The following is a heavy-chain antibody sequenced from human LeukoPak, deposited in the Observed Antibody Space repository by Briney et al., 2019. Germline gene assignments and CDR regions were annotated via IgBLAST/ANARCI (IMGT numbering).Heavy chain of an antibody. Sequence: ASVKVSCKASGYTFTSYGISWVRQAPGQGLEWMGWISAYNGNTDYAQKLQGRVTMTTDTSTSTAYMELRSLRSDDTAVYYCARDQAYYDFWSGYYTNYYYYGMDVWGQGITVTVSS. D-gene: IGHD3-3*01. CDR3: ARDQAYYDFWSGYYTNYYYYGMDV. CDR2: ISAYNGNT. J-gene: IGHJ6*02. CDR1: GYTFTSYG. V-gene: IGHV1-18*01.